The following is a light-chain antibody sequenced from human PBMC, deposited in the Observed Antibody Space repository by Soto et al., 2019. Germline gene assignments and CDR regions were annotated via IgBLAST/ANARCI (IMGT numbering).Light chain of an antibody. Sequence: QSVLTQPASVSGSTGQSITISCTGTSSDVGGDNYVSWDKQHPGKAPKLMIYEVSKQPSGDSNRFSVSRSGNTASLTISGPQAEDEADYHCSTSTSSTTLDVGPATKATVL. CDR2: EVS. V-gene: IGLV2-14*01. CDR3: STSTSSTTLD. J-gene: IGLJ1*01. CDR1: SSDVGGDNY.